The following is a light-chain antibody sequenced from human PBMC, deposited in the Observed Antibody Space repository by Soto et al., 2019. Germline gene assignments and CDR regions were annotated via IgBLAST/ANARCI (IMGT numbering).Light chain of an antibody. J-gene: IGLJ2*01. CDR2: RNT. Sequence: QSVLTQPPSVSGTPGQGVTISYSGSSSNIGNNFVHWYQQLPGSAPRLLIYRNTQRPAGAPDRFSGSKSGTSASLAISGLGSEDEAHYYCASWDDSLSVVFGGGTQLTVL. V-gene: IGLV1-47*01. CDR3: ASWDDSLSVV. CDR1: SSNIGNNF.